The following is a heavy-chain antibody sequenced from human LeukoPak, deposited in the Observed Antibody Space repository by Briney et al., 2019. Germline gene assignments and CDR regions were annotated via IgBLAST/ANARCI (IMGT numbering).Heavy chain of an antibody. CDR3: ARALVADSHLDY. D-gene: IGHD5-12*01. V-gene: IGHV3-30*04. Sequence: PGRSLRLSCAASGFTFSSYAMHWVRQAPGKGLEWVAVISYDGSNKYYADSVKGRFTIFRDNSKNTLYLQMNSLRAEDTAVYYCARALVADSHLDYWGQGTLVTVSS. J-gene: IGHJ4*02. CDR1: GFTFSSYA. CDR2: ISYDGSNK.